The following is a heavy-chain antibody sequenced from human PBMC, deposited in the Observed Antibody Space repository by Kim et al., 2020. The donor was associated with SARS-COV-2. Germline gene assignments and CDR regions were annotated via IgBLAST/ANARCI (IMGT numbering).Heavy chain of an antibody. Sequence: SETLSLTCTVSGGSISSYYWSWIRQPPRKGLEWIGYVYYSGNTNYNPSLNYNPSLKSRVTMSVDTSENQFSLRLSSVTAADTAVYYCAGYHYDYSHELHFEEWGQGNLVTASS. V-gene: IGHV4-59*13. CDR1: GGSISSYY. J-gene: IGHJ4*02. D-gene: IGHD4-4*01. CDR3: AGYHYDYSHELHFEE. CDR2: VYYSGNT.